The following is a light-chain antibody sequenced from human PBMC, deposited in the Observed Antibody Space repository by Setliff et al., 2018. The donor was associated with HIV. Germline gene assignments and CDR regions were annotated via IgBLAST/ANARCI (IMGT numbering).Light chain of an antibody. CDR3: CSYAGSSYV. V-gene: IGLV2-23*02. Sequence: QSVLTQPASVSGSPGQSITISCTGTSSDIGSYNLVSWYQQHPGKVPKLKIYEVIKRPSGVSNRFSGSKSGNTASLTISGLQAEDEADYYCCSYAGSSYVFGTGNKVTVL. CDR1: SSDIGSYNL. J-gene: IGLJ1*01. CDR2: EVI.